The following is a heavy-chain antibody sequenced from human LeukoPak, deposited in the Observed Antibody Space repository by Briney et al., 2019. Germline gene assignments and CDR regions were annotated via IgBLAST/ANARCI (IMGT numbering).Heavy chain of an antibody. CDR3: AKSSGYYDFWSGYYTPLDC. D-gene: IGHD3-3*01. J-gene: IGHJ4*02. V-gene: IGHV3-23*01. CDR1: GFTFSSYA. Sequence: PGGSLRLSRAASGFTFSSYAMSWVRQAPGKGLEWVSAISGSGGSTYYADSVKGRFTISRDNSKNTLYLQMNSLRAEDTAVYYCAKSSGYYDFWSGYYTPLDCWGQGTLVTVSS. CDR2: ISGSGGST.